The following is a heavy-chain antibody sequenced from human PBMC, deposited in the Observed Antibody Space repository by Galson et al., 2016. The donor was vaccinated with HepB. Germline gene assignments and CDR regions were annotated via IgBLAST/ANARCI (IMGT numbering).Heavy chain of an antibody. V-gene: IGHV3-74*01. D-gene: IGHD3-3*01. J-gene: IGHJ3*02. CDR3: ARAQHHVLRFLEGLLWSAFDI. Sequence: SLRLSCAASGFTFSTYWMHWVRQAPGKGLVWVARIKNDGSSTSYADSVKGRFTISRDNAKNTLYLQMNSLRAEDTAVYYCARAQHHVLRFLEGLLWSAFDIWGQGTIVTVSS. CDR2: IKNDGSST. CDR1: GFTFSTYW.